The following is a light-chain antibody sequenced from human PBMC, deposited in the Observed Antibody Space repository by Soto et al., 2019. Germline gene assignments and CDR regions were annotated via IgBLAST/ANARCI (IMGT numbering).Light chain of an antibody. CDR2: EVS. CDR3: SSYTSSSTYV. CDR1: SSDVGGYNY. J-gene: IGLJ1*01. Sequence: QSVLTQPASVSGSPGQSITISCTGTSSDVGGYNYVSWYQQHPGKAPKLMIYEVSNRPSGVSSRFSGSKSGNTASLTISGLQAEYEADYYCSSYTSSSTYVFGTGTKLTFL. V-gene: IGLV2-14*01.